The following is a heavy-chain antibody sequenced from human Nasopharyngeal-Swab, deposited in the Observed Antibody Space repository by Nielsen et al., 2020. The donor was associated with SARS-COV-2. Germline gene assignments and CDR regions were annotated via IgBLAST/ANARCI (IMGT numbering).Heavy chain of an antibody. J-gene: IGHJ4*02. D-gene: IGHD5-24*01. V-gene: IGHV3-7*03. CDR3: AKGGNSGWLQSAEYFDY. Sequence: WIRQPPGKGLEWVANIKQDGSEKYYVDSVKGRFTISRDNAKNSLYLQMNSLRAEDTAVYYCAKGGNSGWLQSAEYFDYWGQGTLVTVSS. CDR2: IKQDGSEK.